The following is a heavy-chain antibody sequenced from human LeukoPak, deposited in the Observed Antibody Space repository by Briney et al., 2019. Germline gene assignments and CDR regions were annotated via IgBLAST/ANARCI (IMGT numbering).Heavy chain of an antibody. Sequence: PSETLSLTCTVSGSSISSYYWSWIRQPPGKGLEWIGYIYYSGSTNYNPSLKSRVTISVDTSKNQFSLMLSSVTAADTAVYYCARQSYYDSSGYYYDWGQGTLVTVSS. J-gene: IGHJ4*02. D-gene: IGHD3-22*01. V-gene: IGHV4-59*08. CDR2: IYYSGST. CDR1: GSSISSYY. CDR3: ARQSYYDSSGYYYD.